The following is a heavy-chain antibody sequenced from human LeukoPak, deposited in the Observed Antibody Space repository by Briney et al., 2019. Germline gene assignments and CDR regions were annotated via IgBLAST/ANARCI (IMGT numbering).Heavy chain of an antibody. CDR1: GFTFSSYA. Sequence: GGSLRLSCAASGFTFSSYAMRWVRQAPGKGLEWVSSITGSGDSTYYADSVKGRFTISRDNSKNTLYLQMNSLRAEDTAVYYCADCNYSYPVDYWGQGTLVTVSS. CDR3: ADCNYSYPVDY. J-gene: IGHJ4*02. D-gene: IGHD1-7*01. V-gene: IGHV3-23*01. CDR2: ITGSGDST.